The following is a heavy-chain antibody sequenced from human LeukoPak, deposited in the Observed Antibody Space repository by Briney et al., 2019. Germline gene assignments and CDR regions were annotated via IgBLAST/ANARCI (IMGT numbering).Heavy chain of an antibody. V-gene: IGHV3-11*01. J-gene: IGHJ4*02. CDR2: ISSSTRTI. CDR3: ARARGNYIPDY. CDR1: GFTFSDYY. Sequence: GGSLRLSCAASGFTFSDYYMSWIRQAPGKGLEWVSYISSSTRTISYADSVKGRFTISRDNAKNSLYLQMSSLRADDTAVYYCARARGNYIPDYWGQGTLVTVSS. D-gene: IGHD3-22*01.